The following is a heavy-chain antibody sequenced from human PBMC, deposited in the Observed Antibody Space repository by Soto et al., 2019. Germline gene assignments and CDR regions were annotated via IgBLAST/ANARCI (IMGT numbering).Heavy chain of an antibody. J-gene: IGHJ4*02. CDR2: ISSSSSYI. D-gene: IGHD3-10*01. CDR1: GFTFSSST. Sequence: GGSLRLSCTGSGFTFSSSTMTWVRQGPGKGLEWVSSISSSSSYIYFADSLKGRFTISRDNAKNSLYLQMNSLRAEDTAVYYCPRDIGEMSAVWGQGTQVTVYS. CDR3: PRDIGEMSAV. V-gene: IGHV3-21*06.